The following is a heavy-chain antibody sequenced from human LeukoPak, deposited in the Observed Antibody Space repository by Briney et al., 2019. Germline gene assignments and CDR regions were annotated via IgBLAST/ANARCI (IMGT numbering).Heavy chain of an antibody. D-gene: IGHD1-26*01. CDR2: IQGGGST. CDR3: ARDHYTCGAD. Sequence: GGSLRLSCVASGITVSSSYMSWVRQAPGKGLEWVSHIQGGGSTYHADSVKGRFIISRDSSKNTLYLQMSSLRVEDTAVYYCARDHYTCGADWGQGTLVTVSS. J-gene: IGHJ4*02. V-gene: IGHV3-66*01. CDR1: GITVSSSY.